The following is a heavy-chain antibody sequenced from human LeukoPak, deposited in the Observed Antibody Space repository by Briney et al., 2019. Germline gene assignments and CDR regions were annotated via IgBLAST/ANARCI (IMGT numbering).Heavy chain of an antibody. D-gene: IGHD2-2*01. V-gene: IGHV1-18*01. CDR1: GYTFTSYG. J-gene: IGHJ5*02. CDR2: ISAYNGNT. Sequence: ASVKVSCKASGYTFTSYGIIWVRQAPGQGLEWVGWISAYNGNTNYAQKLQGRVTMTTDTSTSTAYMELRSLRSDDTAVYYCARDLTVVPAATNWFDPWGQGTLVTVSS. CDR3: ARDLTVVPAATNWFDP.